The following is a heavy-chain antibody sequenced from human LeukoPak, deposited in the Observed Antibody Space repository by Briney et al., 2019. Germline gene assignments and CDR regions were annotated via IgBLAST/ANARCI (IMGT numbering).Heavy chain of an antibody. CDR2: ISSSGRYI. CDR3: ARDPGYSYGYGV. D-gene: IGHD5-18*01. CDR1: GFTFSSFS. J-gene: IGHJ4*02. Sequence: NPGGSLRLSCAASGFTFSSFSMNWVRHAPGKGLEWVSSISSSGRYIYYADSVKGRFTISRDNAKNSLYLQMNSLRAEDTAVYYCARDPGYSYGYGVWGQGTLVTVSS. V-gene: IGHV3-21*06.